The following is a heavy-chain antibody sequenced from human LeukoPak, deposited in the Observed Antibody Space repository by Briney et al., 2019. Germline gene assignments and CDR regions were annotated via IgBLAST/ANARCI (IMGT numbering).Heavy chain of an antibody. CDR2: MNPNSGTT. V-gene: IGHV1-8*01. J-gene: IGHJ3*02. D-gene: IGHD6-19*01. CDR3: ARGSSGWPYQDAFDI. Sequence: ASVKVSCKASGYTFTSYDINWVRQATGQGLEWMGWMNPNSGTTGYAQRFQGRLTMTRNTSISTAYMELSSLRSEDTAVYYCARGSSGWPYQDAFDIWGQGAMVAVSS. CDR1: GYTFTSYD.